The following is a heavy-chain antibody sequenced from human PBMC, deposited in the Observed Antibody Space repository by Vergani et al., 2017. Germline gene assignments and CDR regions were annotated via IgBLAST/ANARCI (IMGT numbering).Heavy chain of an antibody. V-gene: IGHV4-61*02. Sequence: QVQLQESGPGLVKPSQTLSLTCTVSGGSISSGSYYWSWIRQPAGKGLEWIGRIYTSGSTNYNPSLKSRVTISVDTSKNQFSLKLSSVTAADTAVYYCARDRGRHDSMIVGPTGWFDPWGQGTLVTVSS. J-gene: IGHJ5*02. CDR1: GGSISSGSYY. D-gene: IGHD3-22*01. CDR3: ARDRGRHDSMIVGPTGWFDP. CDR2: IYTSGST.